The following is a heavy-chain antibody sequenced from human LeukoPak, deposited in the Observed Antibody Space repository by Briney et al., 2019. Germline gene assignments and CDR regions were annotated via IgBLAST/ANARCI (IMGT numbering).Heavy chain of an antibody. D-gene: IGHD3-22*01. CDR2: ISGSGGRT. Sequence: GGSLRLSCAASGFSFSSFAMSWVRQAPGKGLEWVSGISGSGGRTYYADSVKGRFTISRDNSKNALYLQMNSLRAEDTAMYFCAKDPLSYCDSSGYRYFDYWGQGTLVTVSS. CDR3: AKDPLSYCDSSGYRYFDY. CDR1: GFSFSSFA. J-gene: IGHJ4*02. V-gene: IGHV3-23*01.